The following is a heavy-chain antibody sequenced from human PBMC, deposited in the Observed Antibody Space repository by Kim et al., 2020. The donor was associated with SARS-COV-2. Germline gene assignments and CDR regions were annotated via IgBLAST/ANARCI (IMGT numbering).Heavy chain of an antibody. J-gene: IGHJ6*02. CDR3: ARDKGYYDSSGHYYYYYGMDV. V-gene: IGHV3-30*07. D-gene: IGHD3-22*01. Sequence: RFTISRDNSKNTLYLQMNSLRAEDTAVYYCARDKGYYDSSGHYYYYYGMDVWGQGTTVTVSS.